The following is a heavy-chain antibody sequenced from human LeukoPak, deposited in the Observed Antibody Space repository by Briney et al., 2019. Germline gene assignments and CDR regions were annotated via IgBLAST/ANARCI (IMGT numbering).Heavy chain of an antibody. CDR1: GFTFSNAW. D-gene: IGHD6-13*01. J-gene: IGHJ6*04. Sequence: GRSLRLSCAASGFTFSNAWMSWVRQAPGKGLEWVGRIKSKTDGGTTDYATPDKGRFTISRDDSKNTLYLQMNSLKTEDTAVYYCTTELRGIAAAGYYYYGMDVWGKGTTVTVSS. CDR3: TTELRGIAAAGYYYYGMDV. V-gene: IGHV3-15*01. CDR2: IKSKTDGGTT.